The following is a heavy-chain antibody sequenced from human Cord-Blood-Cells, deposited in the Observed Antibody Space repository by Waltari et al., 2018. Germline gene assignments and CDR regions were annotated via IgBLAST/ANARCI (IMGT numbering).Heavy chain of an antibody. CDR2: ICYDGSNK. D-gene: IGHD3-9*01. V-gene: IGHV3-33*01. J-gene: IGHJ4*02. Sequence: QVQLVESGGGVVQPGRSLRLSCAASGFTFSSYGMNWVRQAPGKGLAWVAVICYDGSNKYYADSVKGRFTISRDNSKNTLYLQMNSLRAEDTAVYYCARDMNYDILTGYYKGGFDYWGQGTLVTVSS. CDR1: GFTFSSYG. CDR3: ARDMNYDILTGYYKGGFDY.